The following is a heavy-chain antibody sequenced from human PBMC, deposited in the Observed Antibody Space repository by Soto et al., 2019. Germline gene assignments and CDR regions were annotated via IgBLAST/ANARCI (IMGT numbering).Heavy chain of an antibody. CDR3: ASDRAQLPTH. Sequence: QVQLVQSGAEVKKPGSSVKVSCRASGATFSTYTIIWVRRAPGQGLEWVGRIIPMLGIANYAQRFQGRVTITADKPTSTANMELSSLRSEDTAVYYCASDRAQLPTHWGQGTLVTVSS. V-gene: IGHV1-69*02. J-gene: IGHJ1*01. CDR1: GATFSTYT. D-gene: IGHD2-2*01. CDR2: IIPMLGIA.